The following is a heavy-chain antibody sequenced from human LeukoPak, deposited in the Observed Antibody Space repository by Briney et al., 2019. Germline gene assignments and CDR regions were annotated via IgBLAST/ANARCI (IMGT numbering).Heavy chain of an antibody. CDR3: ARHPGYCSGGSCYSYYYGMDV. V-gene: IGHV4-30-4*01. Sequence: PSETLSLTCTVSGGSIGSGDYYWSWIRQPPGKGLEWIGYIYYSGSTYYNPSLKSRVTISLDTSKNQFSLKLSSVTAADTAVYYCARHPGYCSGGSCYSYYYGMDVWGQGTTVTVSS. CDR1: GGSIGSGDYY. D-gene: IGHD2-15*01. J-gene: IGHJ6*02. CDR2: IYYSGST.